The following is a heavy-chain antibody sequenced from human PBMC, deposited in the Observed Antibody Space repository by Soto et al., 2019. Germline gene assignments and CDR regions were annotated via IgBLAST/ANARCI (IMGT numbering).Heavy chain of an antibody. J-gene: IGHJ6*02. Sequence: EVQLLESGGGLVPPGGSLRLSCAASGFTFSSYTMNWVRQAPGKGLEWVSAITWSGGTTYYADSVKGRFTVSRDNSENTLYPQMTSLRAEDTAEYYCAKDRGGRAIFGVVIIDGMDVWGQGTTVTVSS. CDR3: AKDRGGRAIFGVVIIDGMDV. CDR2: ITWSGGTT. D-gene: IGHD3-3*01. V-gene: IGHV3-23*01. CDR1: GFTFSSYT.